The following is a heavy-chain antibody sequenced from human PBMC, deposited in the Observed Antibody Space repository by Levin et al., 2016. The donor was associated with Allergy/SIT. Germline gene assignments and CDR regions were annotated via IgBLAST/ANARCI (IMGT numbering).Heavy chain of an antibody. D-gene: IGHD1-7*01. CDR3: ARDTNWNYGRTKLNYFYYGMDV. CDR2: ISAYNGDT. V-gene: IGHV1-18*01. J-gene: IGHJ6*02. Sequence: WVRQAPGQGLEWMGWISAYNGDTKYAQNLQGRVTMTTDTSTSTAYMELRSLRSDDTAVYYCARDTNWNYGRTKLNYFYYGMDVWGQGTTVTVSS.